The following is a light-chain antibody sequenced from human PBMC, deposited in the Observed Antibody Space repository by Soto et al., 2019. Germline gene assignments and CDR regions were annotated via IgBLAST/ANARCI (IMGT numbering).Light chain of an antibody. CDR3: QQYGSSPLT. V-gene: IGKV3-20*01. CDR2: GAS. J-gene: IGKJ4*01. CDR1: QSVSSVY. Sequence: EIVLTQSPGTLSLSPGERVTLSCRASQSVSSVYLAWYQQKPGQAPRLLVYGASSRATGIPDRFTGSGSGTDFTLTISRMEPEDFAVYYCQQYGSSPLTFGGWTKGDIK.